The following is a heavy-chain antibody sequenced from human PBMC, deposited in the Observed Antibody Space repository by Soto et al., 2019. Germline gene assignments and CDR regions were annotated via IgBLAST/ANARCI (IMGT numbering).Heavy chain of an antibody. V-gene: IGHV3-48*01. Sequence: EVQLVESGGGLVQPGGSLRLSCAASGFTFSSYSMNWVRQAPGKGLEWVSYISSSSTTIYYADSVKGRFTISRDNAKNSLYLQMNSLRAEDTAVYYCAREWGTLLDYWGQGTLVTVSS. CDR2: ISSSSTTI. CDR1: GFTFSSYS. CDR3: AREWGTLLDY. D-gene: IGHD3-16*01. J-gene: IGHJ4*02.